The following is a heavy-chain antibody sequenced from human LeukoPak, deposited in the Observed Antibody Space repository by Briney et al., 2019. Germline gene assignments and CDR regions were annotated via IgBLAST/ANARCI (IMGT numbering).Heavy chain of an antibody. CDR1: GGSISSGSYY. CDR3: ARSPPQYYYDSSGYSDFDY. J-gene: IGHJ4*02. Sequence: SQTLSLTCTVSGGSISSGSYYWGWIRQPPGKGLEWIGSIYYSGSTYYNPSLKSRVTISVDTSKNQFSLKLSSVTAADTAVYYCARSPPQYYYDSSGYSDFDYWGQGTLVTVSS. D-gene: IGHD3-22*01. CDR2: IYYSGST. V-gene: IGHV4-39*01.